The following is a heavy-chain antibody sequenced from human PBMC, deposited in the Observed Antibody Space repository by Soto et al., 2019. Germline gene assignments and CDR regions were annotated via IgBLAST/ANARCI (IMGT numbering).Heavy chain of an antibody. D-gene: IGHD3-22*01. Sequence: PGESLKISCAASGFTFSGSAMHWVRQASRKGLEWVGRIRSKSNSYATAYAASVKGRFTISRDDSKDTAYLQMNSLKTEDTAVYYCTRDPRNYYDSIGSANWFDPWGQGTLVTVSS. CDR1: GFTFSGSA. CDR3: TRDPRNYYDSIGSANWFDP. CDR2: IRSKSNSYAT. J-gene: IGHJ5*02. V-gene: IGHV3-73*01.